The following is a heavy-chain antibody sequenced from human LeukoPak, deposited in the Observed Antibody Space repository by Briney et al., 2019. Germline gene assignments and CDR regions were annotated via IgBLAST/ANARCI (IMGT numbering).Heavy chain of an antibody. CDR3: ARDPQYNWGPFDY. Sequence: ASVKVSCKSSGYTFTGYYMHWVRQAPGQGLEWMGWINPNSGGTNYAQKFQGRVTLTRDTSISTAYMELSSLKSDDTAVYYCARDPQYNWGPFDYWGQGSLVTVSS. V-gene: IGHV1-2*02. D-gene: IGHD1-20*01. CDR1: GYTFTGYY. J-gene: IGHJ4*02. CDR2: INPNSGGT.